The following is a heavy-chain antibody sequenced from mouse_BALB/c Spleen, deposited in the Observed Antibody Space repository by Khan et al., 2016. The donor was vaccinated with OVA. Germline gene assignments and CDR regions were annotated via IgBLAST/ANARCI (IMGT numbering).Heavy chain of an antibody. J-gene: IGHJ4*01. CDR2: ISPGSGTP. Sequence: DLVKPGASVKLFCKASGYTFTSYWINWIKQRPGQGLEWIGRISPGSGTPYYNEMFKGKATLTVDISSNTAYIQTSSLSSEDSAVYFCARENYYGSSHYAMDYWGQGTSVTVSS. D-gene: IGHD1-1*01. CDR3: ARENYYGSSHYAMDY. CDR1: GYTFTSYW. V-gene: IGHV1S41*01.